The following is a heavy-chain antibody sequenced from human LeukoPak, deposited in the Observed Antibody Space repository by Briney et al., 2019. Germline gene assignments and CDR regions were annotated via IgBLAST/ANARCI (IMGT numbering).Heavy chain of an antibody. D-gene: IGHD3-9*01. V-gene: IGHV4-30-2*01. CDR1: GGSISSGGYS. CDR3: ARVPYHDTLTGTRGYYFDY. J-gene: IGHJ4*02. Sequence: ASETLSLTCAVSGGSISSGGYSWSWTRQPPGKGLEWIGYIYHSGSTYYNPSLKSRVTISVDRSKDQFSLKLSSVTAADTAVYYCARVPYHDTLTGTRGYYFDYWGQGTLVTASS. CDR2: IYHSGST.